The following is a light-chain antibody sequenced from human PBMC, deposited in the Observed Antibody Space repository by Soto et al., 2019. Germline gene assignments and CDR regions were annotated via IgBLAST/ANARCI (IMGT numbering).Light chain of an antibody. CDR2: EGT. Sequence: QSALTQPASVSGSPGQSITISCTGTSSDVGSYNLVSWYQQHPDKAPKLMIYEGTKRPSGVSDRFSGSKSGNTASLTISRLQAEDEADYYCCSYAGSGTVVFGGGTKLTVL. CDR1: SSDVGSYNL. J-gene: IGLJ3*02. CDR3: CSYAGSGTVV. V-gene: IGLV2-23*01.